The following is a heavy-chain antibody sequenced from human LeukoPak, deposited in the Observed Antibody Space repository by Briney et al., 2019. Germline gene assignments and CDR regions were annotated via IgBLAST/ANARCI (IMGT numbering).Heavy chain of an antibody. D-gene: IGHD3-16*01. Sequence: SETLSLTCTVSGGSISSSSYYWGWIRQPPGKGLEWIGSIYYSGSTHYNPSLKSRVTISVDTSKNQFSLKLSSVTAADTAVYYCARQGLSRWGEDYFDYWGQGTLVTVSS. V-gene: IGHV4-39*01. CDR3: ARQGLSRWGEDYFDY. CDR2: IYYSGST. J-gene: IGHJ4*02. CDR1: GGSISSSSYY.